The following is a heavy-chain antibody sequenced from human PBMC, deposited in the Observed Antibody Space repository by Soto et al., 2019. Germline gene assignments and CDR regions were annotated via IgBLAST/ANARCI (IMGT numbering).Heavy chain of an antibody. Sequence: QVQLVQSGAEVKKPGASVKVSCKASGYTFTSYGISWVRQAPGQGLEWMGWISAYNGNTNYAQKLQGRVTMTTDTSASKAYMELRSRRSDYTAVYYCARDIRVVAATAIDYWGQGTLVTVSS. D-gene: IGHD2-15*01. CDR3: ARDIRVVAATAIDY. V-gene: IGHV1-18*01. CDR1: GYTFTSYG. J-gene: IGHJ4*02. CDR2: ISAYNGNT.